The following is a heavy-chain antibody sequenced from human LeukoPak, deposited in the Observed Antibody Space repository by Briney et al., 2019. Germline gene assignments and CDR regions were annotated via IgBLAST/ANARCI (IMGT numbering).Heavy chain of an antibody. CDR2: IIPIFGTA. CDR1: GGTFSSYA. CDR3: AAGGSPGIAVAGSISGYGMDV. D-gene: IGHD6-19*01. V-gene: IGHV1-69*13. J-gene: IGHJ6*02. Sequence: RASVKVSCKASGGTFSSYAISWVRQAPGRGLEWMGGIIPIFGTANYAQKFQGRVTITADESTSTAYMELSSLRSEDTAVYYCAAGGSPGIAVAGSISGYGMDVWGQGTTVTVSS.